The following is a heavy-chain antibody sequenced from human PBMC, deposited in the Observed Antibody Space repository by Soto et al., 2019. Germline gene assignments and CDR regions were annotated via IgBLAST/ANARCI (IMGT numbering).Heavy chain of an antibody. Sequence: SLKISCKGSGYSFTSYWISWVRQMPGKGLEWMGRIDPSDSYTNYSPSFQGHVTISADKPISTAYLQWSSLKASDTAVYYCARGLFYSSGETFDYWGQGTLVTVSS. CDR1: GYSFTSYW. D-gene: IGHD6-19*01. J-gene: IGHJ4*02. V-gene: IGHV5-10-1*01. CDR3: ARGLFYSSGETFDY. CDR2: IDPSDSYT.